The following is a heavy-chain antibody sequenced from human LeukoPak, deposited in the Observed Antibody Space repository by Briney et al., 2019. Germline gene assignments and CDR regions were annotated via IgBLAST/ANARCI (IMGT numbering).Heavy chain of an antibody. J-gene: IGHJ4*02. CDR2: IIPILGIA. D-gene: IGHD4-17*01. V-gene: IGHV1-69*02. CDR3: AAVPLPYGDYVGAARGDH. Sequence: GASVKVSCKASGGTFSSYTISWVRQAPGQGLEWMGRIIPILGIANYAQKFQERVTITRDMSTSTAYMELSSLRSEDTAVYYCAAVPLPYGDYVGAARGDHWGQGTLVTVSS. CDR1: GGTFSSYT.